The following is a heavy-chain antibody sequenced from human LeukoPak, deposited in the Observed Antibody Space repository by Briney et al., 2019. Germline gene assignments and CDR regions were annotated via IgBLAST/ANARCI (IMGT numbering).Heavy chain of an antibody. CDR1: GGTISSYY. D-gene: IGHD5-24*01. V-gene: IGHV4-59*08. CDR2: IHNSEST. J-gene: IGHJ4*02. CDR3: ARGARAGYNLEPFDN. Sequence: TETLSLTCTVSGGTISSYYWSWMRQPPGKGLAWMGLIHNSESTKYNPSLKSRVAISVDTSKNQLSLKLSSVTAADTAVYYCARGARAGYNLEPFDNWGQGTLVTVSS.